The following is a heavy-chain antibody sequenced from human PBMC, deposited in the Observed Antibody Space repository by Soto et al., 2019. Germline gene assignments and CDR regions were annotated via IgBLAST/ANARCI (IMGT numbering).Heavy chain of an antibody. CDR3: ARGRRSSGWRGDRPPLLYGMDV. CDR2: INHSGST. CDR1: GGSFSGYY. D-gene: IGHD6-19*01. Sequence: KASETLSLTCAVYGGSFSGYYWSWIRQPPGKGLEWIGEINHSGSTNYNPSLKSRVTISVDTSKNQFSLKLSSVTAADTAVYYCARGRRSSGWRGDRPPLLYGMDVWGQGTTVTVSS. V-gene: IGHV4-34*01. J-gene: IGHJ6*02.